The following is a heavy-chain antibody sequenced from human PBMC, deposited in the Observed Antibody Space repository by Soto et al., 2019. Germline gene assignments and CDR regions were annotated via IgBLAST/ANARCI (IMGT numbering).Heavy chain of an antibody. D-gene: IGHD4-17*01. CDR2: IYYSGST. CDR1: GGSISSGGYY. J-gene: IGHJ3*02. Sequence: PSETLSLTCTVSGGSISSGGYYWSWIRQHPGKGLEWIGYIYYSGSTNYNPSLKGRVTISVDTSKNQFSLKLSSVTAADTAVYYCASFGYLTTVTTLSAFDIWGQGTMVTVSS. CDR3: ASFGYLTTVTTLSAFDI. V-gene: IGHV4-31*03.